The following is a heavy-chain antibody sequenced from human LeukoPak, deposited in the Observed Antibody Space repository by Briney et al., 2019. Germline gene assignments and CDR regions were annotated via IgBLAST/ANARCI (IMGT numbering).Heavy chain of an antibody. CDR3: AELGITMIGGV. J-gene: IGHJ6*04. D-gene: IGHD3-10*02. V-gene: IGHV3-48*03. CDR2: ISSSGSTI. Sequence: GGSLRLSCVACGFTFSSYEMNWVRQAPGKGLEWVSYISSSGSTIYYADSVKGRFTISRDNAKNSLYLQMNSLRAEDTAVYYCAELGITMIGGVWGKGTTVTISS. CDR1: GFTFSSYE.